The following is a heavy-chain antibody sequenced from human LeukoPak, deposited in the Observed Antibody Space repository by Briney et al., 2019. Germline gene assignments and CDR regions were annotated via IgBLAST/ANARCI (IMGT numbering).Heavy chain of an antibody. CDR1: GYIFTTND. CDR3: ARRKFLGWFDP. Sequence: GASVKVSCKASGYIFTTNDIGWVRQATGQGLEWLGWLKPTTGNAGYAQKFQGRVTISRNTSIRTPYLALSSLRSDDTEIYSCARRKFLGWFDPWGQGTLVTVSS. D-gene: IGHD7-27*01. J-gene: IGHJ5*02. V-gene: IGHV1-8*03. CDR2: LKPTTGNA.